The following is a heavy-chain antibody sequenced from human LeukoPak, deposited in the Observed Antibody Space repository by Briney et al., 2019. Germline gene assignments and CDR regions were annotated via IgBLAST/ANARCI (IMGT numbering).Heavy chain of an antibody. CDR1: GFTFSSSA. Sequence: GGSLRLSCAASGFTFSSSAMSWVRQVPGKGLEWVSGISASGGSTYYADSVKGRFTISRDNSKNTVYLQMNSLRAEDTAVYYCAKDRDGYNPDYWGQGTLVSVSS. CDR2: ISASGGST. CDR3: AKDRDGYNPDY. D-gene: IGHD5-24*01. J-gene: IGHJ4*02. V-gene: IGHV3-23*01.